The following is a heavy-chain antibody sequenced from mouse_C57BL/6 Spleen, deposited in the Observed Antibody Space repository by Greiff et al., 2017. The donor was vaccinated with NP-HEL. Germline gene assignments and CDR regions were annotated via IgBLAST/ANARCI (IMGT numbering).Heavy chain of an antibody. CDR3: AKNNGYGSLYYFDY. CDR1: GFSLTSYG. Sequence: QVQLQQSGPGLVQPSQSLSITCTVSGFSLTSYGVHWVRQSPGKGLEWLGVIWRGGSTDYNAAFMSRLSITKDNSKSQVFFKMNSLQADDTAIYYCAKNNGYGSLYYFDYWGQGTTLTVSS. CDR2: IWRGGST. D-gene: IGHD1-1*01. J-gene: IGHJ2*01. V-gene: IGHV2-5*01.